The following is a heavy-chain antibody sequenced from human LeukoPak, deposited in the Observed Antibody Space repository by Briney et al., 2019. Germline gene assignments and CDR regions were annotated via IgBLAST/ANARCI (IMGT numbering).Heavy chain of an antibody. CDR2: ILPIFGTA. J-gene: IGHJ4*02. V-gene: IGHV1-69*06. Sequence: SVKVSCKASGGTLSSYAISWVRQAPGQGLEWMGGILPIFGTANYAQKFQGRVTITADKSTSTAYMELSSLRSEDTAVYYCARGLDIVVVVAAPFDYWGQGTLVTVSS. CDR1: GGTLSSYA. D-gene: IGHD2-15*01. CDR3: ARGLDIVVVVAAPFDY.